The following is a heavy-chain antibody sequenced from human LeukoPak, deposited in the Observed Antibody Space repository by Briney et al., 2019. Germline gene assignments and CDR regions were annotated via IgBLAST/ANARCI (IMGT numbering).Heavy chain of an antibody. CDR3: ARDIPYEVSFGGLTVMGSFVLDY. CDR2: INPSGGST. V-gene: IGHV1-46*01. J-gene: IGHJ4*02. CDR1: GYSFTSYY. D-gene: IGHD3-16*02. Sequence: ASVKVSCKASGYSFTSYYMHWVRQAPGQGLEWMGIINPSGGSTSFAQKFQGRVTMTRDTSTTTVYMELSGLRCEDTAVYYCARDIPYEVSFGGLTVMGSFVLDYWGQGTLVTVSS.